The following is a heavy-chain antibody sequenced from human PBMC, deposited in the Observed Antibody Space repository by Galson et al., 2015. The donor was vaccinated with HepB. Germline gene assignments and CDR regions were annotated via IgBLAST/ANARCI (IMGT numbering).Heavy chain of an antibody. CDR1: GFPFSTYT. J-gene: IGHJ6*02. D-gene: IGHD6-6*01. CDR2: IRGSGGTT. Sequence: SLRLSCAASGFPFSTYTMSWVRQAPGKGLEWVSAIRGSGGTTYYADSVRGRFTISRDNTKRTLYLQMNRLRGEDTALYYCAKDRNSTSPGTYGIDVWGQGTTVTVFS. V-gene: IGHV3-23*01. CDR3: AKDRNSTSPGTYGIDV.